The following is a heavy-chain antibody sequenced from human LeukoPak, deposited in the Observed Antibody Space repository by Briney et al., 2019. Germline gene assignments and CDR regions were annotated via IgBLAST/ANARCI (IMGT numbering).Heavy chain of an antibody. D-gene: IGHD3-3*01. CDR2: NIPIFGTA. CDR3: ARAPLSGYYTRTYYYYYMDV. V-gene: IGHV1-69*05. J-gene: IGHJ6*03. Sequence: ASVKVSCKASGGTFSSYAISWVRQAPGQGLEWMGGNIPIFGTANYAQKFQGRVTITTDESTSTAYMELSSLRSEDTAVYYCARAPLSGYYTRTYYYYYMDVWGKGTTVTVSS. CDR1: GGTFSSYA.